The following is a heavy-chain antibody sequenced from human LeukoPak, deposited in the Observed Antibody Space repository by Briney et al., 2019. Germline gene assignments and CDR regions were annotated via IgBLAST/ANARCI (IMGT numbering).Heavy chain of an antibody. V-gene: IGHV4-4*02. Sequence: RASETLSLTRAVSGVPHSSSNWWSWVRQPPGKGLEWIGEIYHSGSTNYNPSLKSRVTITVDKSKNQFSLKLSSVTAADTAVYYCARDAPLLDAFDIWGQGTMVTVSS. CDR3: ARDAPLLDAFDI. CDR2: IYHSGST. J-gene: IGHJ3*02. CDR1: GVPHSSSNW.